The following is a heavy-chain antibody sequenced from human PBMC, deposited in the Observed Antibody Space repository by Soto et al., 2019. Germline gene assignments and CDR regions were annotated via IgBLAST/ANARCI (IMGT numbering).Heavy chain of an antibody. Sequence: EVQLLESGGDLVQPGGSLRLSCATSGFTFSTYGMSWVRQAPGKGLQWVSGIEGNGRTTSYVDSVKGRFTISRDNFRNTLYLQMNSLTAEDTAIYYCAKSLLGGHFWGQGTLVTVSS. D-gene: IGHD2-15*01. J-gene: IGHJ4*02. CDR1: GFTFSTYG. V-gene: IGHV3-23*01. CDR3: AKSLLGGHF. CDR2: IEGNGRTT.